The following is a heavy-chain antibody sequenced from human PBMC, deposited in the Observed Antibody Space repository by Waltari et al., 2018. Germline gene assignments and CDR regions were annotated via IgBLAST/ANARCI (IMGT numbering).Heavy chain of an antibody. J-gene: IGHJ6*02. Sequence: EVQLVESGGGLVKPGGSLRLSCAASGFTFSSYSMNWVRQAPGKGLEWVSSISSSSSYIYYADSVKGRFTISRDNAKNSLYLQMNSLRAEDTAVYYCARDRRVTMIVAEGMDVWGQGTTVIVSS. CDR2: ISSSSSYI. V-gene: IGHV3-21*01. CDR1: GFTFSSYS. D-gene: IGHD3-22*01. CDR3: ARDRRVTMIVAEGMDV.